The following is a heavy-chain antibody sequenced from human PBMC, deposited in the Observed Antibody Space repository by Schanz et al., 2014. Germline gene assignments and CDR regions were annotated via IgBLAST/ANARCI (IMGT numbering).Heavy chain of an antibody. CDR1: GYTFTGYY. J-gene: IGHJ5*02. CDR3: ARELCSSTTCYVRYDP. V-gene: IGHV1-2*02. Sequence: QVQLVQSGAEVKKPGASVRVSCKASGYTFTGYYMNWVRQAPGQGLEWMGWINPNSGDTEYGQQXEGRVTLPRDTSISTAYMELSSLTSDDTAVYYCARELCSSTTCYVRYDPWGQGTLVTVSS. D-gene: IGHD2-2*01. CDR2: INPNSGDT.